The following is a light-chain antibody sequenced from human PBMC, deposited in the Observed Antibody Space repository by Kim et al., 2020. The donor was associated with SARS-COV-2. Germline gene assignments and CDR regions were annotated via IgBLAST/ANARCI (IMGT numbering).Light chain of an antibody. V-gene: IGKV1D-12*01. Sequence: ASGGDRVTITCRARQDIHTWLAWYQQKPGKAPKLLIYGASSLQTGVPLRFSGSGSGTDFTLTINSLQPEDFGTYYCQQANNFPFAFGPGTKVDIK. CDR1: QDIHTW. CDR3: QQANNFPFA. CDR2: GAS. J-gene: IGKJ3*01.